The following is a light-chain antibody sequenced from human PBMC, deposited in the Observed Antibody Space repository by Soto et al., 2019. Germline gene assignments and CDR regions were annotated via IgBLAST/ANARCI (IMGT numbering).Light chain of an antibody. CDR3: SSYTGSSTFV. Sequence: VSGSPGQSITISCTGTSSDVGGYDYVSWYQQLPGKATKLLNYDVFYFSSLVSHRFSGSKSGNTASLTISGLQAEDEADYYCSSYTGSSTFVFGTGTKVTGL. CDR1: SSDVGGYDY. CDR2: DVF. V-gene: IGLV2-14*04. J-gene: IGLJ1*01.